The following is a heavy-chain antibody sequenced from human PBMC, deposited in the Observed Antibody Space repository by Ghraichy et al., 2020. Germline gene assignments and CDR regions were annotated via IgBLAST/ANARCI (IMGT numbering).Heavy chain of an antibody. CDR2: IYSGGST. D-gene: IGHD2-2*03. CDR1: GFTVSSNY. CDR3: ARDLGYLSGMDV. J-gene: IGHJ6*02. V-gene: IGHV3-53*01. Sequence: GSLRLSCAASGFTVSSNYMSWVRQAPGKGLEWVSVIYSGGSTYYADSVKGRFTISRDNSKNTLNLQMNSLRAEDTAVYYCARDLGYLSGMDVWGQGTTVTVSS.